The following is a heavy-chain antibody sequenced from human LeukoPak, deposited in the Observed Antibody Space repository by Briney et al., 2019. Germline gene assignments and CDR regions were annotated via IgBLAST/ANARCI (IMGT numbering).Heavy chain of an antibody. J-gene: IGHJ5*02. CDR3: ARYMTVAAFDP. D-gene: IGHD6-19*01. CDR1: GGSISSYY. CDR2: IYYSGST. V-gene: IGHV4-59*01. Sequence: SETLSLTCTVSGGSISSYYWSWIRQPPGKGLEWIGYIYYSGSTNYNPSLKSRVTISVDTSKNQLSLKLSSVTAADTAVYYCARYMTVAAFDPWGQGTLVTVSS.